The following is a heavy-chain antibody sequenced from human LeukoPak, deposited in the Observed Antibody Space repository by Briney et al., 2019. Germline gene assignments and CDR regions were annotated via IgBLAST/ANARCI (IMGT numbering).Heavy chain of an antibody. V-gene: IGHV1-3*01. CDR2: INPGNGNT. D-gene: IGHD3-3*01. J-gene: IGHJ5*02. CDR3: AREVTTYDFWSGKGWFDP. CDR1: GYTFISYA. Sequence: GASVKVSCKASGYTFISYALHWVRQAPGQRLEWMGWINPGNGNTEYSQKFQGSVIMTRDTSVSTVYMELSSLKSEDTAVYYCAREVTTYDFWSGKGWFDPWGQGTLVTVSS.